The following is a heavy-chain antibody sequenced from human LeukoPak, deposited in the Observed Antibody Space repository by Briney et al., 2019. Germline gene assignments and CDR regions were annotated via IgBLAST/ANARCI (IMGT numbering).Heavy chain of an antibody. D-gene: IGHD1-14*01. CDR1: GFTFSSYA. V-gene: IGHV3-30-3*01. CDR3: ARVEGYKTEINYFDY. Sequence: GGSLRLSCAASGFTFSSYAMHWVRQAPGKGLEWVAVISYDGSNKYYADSVKGRFTISRDNSKNALYLQMNSLRAEDTAVYYCARVEGYKTEINYFDYWGQGTLVTVSS. CDR2: ISYDGSNK. J-gene: IGHJ4*02.